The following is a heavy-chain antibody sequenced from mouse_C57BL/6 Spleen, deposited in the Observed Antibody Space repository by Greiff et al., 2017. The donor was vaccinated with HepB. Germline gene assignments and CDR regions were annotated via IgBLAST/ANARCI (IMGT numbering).Heavy chain of an antibody. V-gene: IGHV5-12*01. CDR2: ISNGGGST. Sequence: DVKLVESGGGLVQPGGSLKLSCAASGFTFSDYYMYWVRQTPEKRLEWVAYISNGGGSTYYPDTVKGRFTISRDNAKNTLYLQMSRLKSEDTAMYYCARPHYYGSSYFDYWGQGTTLTVSS. J-gene: IGHJ2*01. CDR3: ARPHYYGSSYFDY. D-gene: IGHD1-1*01. CDR1: GFTFSDYY.